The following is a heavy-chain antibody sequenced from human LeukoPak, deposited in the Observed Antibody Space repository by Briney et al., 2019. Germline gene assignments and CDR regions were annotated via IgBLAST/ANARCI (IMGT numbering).Heavy chain of an antibody. CDR1: GYSFSYFG. V-gene: IGHV1-2*02. D-gene: IGHD7-27*01. CDR2: INPNSGGT. Sequence: ASVKVSCKASGYSFSYFGINWVRPAPGQGLEWMGWINPNSGGTNYAQKFQGRVTMTRDTSISTAYMELSRLRSDDTAVYYCARDGDGGWFDPWGQGTLVTVSS. CDR3: ARDGDGGWFDP. J-gene: IGHJ5*02.